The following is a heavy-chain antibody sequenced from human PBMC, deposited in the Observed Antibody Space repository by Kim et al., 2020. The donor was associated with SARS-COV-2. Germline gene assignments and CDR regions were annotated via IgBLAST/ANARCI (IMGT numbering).Heavy chain of an antibody. J-gene: IGHJ3*02. Sequence: SETLSLTCAVSGGSISSSNWWSWVRQPPGKGLEWIGEIYHSGSTNYNPSLKSRVTISVDKSKNQFSLKLSSVTAADMAVYYGARKGSWIQLPLIRMGAFDIWGQGKMVTVSS. CDR2: IYHSGST. CDR3: ARKGSWIQLPLIRMGAFDI. CDR1: GGSISSSNW. D-gene: IGHD5-18*01. V-gene: IGHV4-4*02.